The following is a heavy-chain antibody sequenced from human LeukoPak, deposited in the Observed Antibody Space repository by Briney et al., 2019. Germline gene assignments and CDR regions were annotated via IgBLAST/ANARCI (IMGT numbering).Heavy chain of an antibody. CDR2: IYYSGST. Sequence: SETLSLTCTVSGGSISSSSYYWGWIRQPPGKGLEWIGSIYYSGSTYYNPSLKSRVTISVDTSKNQFSLKLSSVTAADTAVYYCAKKAYSYGYALDSWGQGTLVTVSS. CDR1: GGSISSSSYY. J-gene: IGHJ4*02. CDR3: AKKAYSYGYALDS. V-gene: IGHV4-39*01. D-gene: IGHD5-18*01.